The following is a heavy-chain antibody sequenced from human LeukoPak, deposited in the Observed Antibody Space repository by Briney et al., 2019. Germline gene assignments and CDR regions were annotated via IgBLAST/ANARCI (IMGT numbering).Heavy chain of an antibody. CDR2: IYYSGST. CDR1: GGSIGSSSYY. D-gene: IGHD3-22*01. J-gene: IGHJ4*02. Sequence: SETLSLTCTVSGGSIGSSSYYWGWIRQPPGKGLEWIGSIYYSGSTYYNPSLKSRVTISVDTSKNQFSLKLSSVTAADTAVYYCARRIYSSGYYYLYYFDYWGQGTLVTVSS. V-gene: IGHV4-39*01. CDR3: ARRIYSSGYYYLYYFDY.